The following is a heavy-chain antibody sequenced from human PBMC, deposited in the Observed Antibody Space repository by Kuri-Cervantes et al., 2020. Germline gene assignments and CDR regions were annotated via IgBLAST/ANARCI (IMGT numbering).Heavy chain of an antibody. V-gene: IGHV1-24*01. D-gene: IGHD3-9*01. CDR3: ATPGGDILTGYFLRGAFDI. CDR2: FDPEDGET. CDR1: GYTLTELS. Sequence: ASVKVSCKVSGYTLTELSMHWVRQAPGKGLEWMGGFDPEDGETIYAQKFQGRVTMTEDTSTDTAYMALSSLRSEDTAVYYCATPGGDILTGYFLRGAFDIWGQGTMVTVSS. J-gene: IGHJ3*02.